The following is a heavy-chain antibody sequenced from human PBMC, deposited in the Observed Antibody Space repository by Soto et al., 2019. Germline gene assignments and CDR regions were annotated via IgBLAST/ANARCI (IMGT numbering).Heavy chain of an antibody. J-gene: IGHJ3*02. D-gene: IGHD3-9*01. Sequence: GGSLRLSCAASGFTFSNAWMSWVRQAPGKGLEWVARIKSKTDVGTTDYAAPVKGRFTISRYDSKNTLYLQMNSLKTEDTAVYYCTTGDILSFDAFDIWGQGTMVTVSS. CDR3: TTGDILSFDAFDI. V-gene: IGHV3-15*01. CDR2: IKSKTDVGTT. CDR1: GFTFSNAW.